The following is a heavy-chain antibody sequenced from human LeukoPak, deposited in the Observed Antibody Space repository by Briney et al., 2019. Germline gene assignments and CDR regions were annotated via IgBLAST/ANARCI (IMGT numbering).Heavy chain of an antibody. D-gene: IGHD3-22*01. CDR2: IRYDGSNK. Sequence: GGSLRLSCAASGFTFSSYGMHWVRRAPGKGLEWVAFIRYDGSNKYYADSVKGRFTISRDNSKNTLYLQMNSLRAEDTAVYYCAKEHYDSSGYSRWGQGTLVTVSS. CDR3: AKEHYDSSGYSR. V-gene: IGHV3-30*02. CDR1: GFTFSSYG. J-gene: IGHJ4*02.